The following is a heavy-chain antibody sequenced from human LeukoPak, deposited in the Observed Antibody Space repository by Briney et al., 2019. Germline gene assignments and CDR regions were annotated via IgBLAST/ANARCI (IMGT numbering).Heavy chain of an antibody. CDR1: GATFSSYA. CDR3: ARVRYQVVVIAYDAFDT. V-gene: IGHV1-69*01. CDR2: IIPIFGTA. J-gene: IGHJ3*02. D-gene: IGHD2-21*01. Sequence: SVKVSCKASGATFSSYAISWVRQAPGQGLEWMGGIIPIFGTANYAQKFQGRVTITADESTSTAYMELSSLRSEDTAVYYCARVRYQVVVIAYDAFDTWGQGTMVTVSS.